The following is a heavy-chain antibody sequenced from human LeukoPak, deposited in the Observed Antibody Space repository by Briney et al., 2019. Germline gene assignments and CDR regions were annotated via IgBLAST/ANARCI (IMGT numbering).Heavy chain of an antibody. D-gene: IGHD3-10*01. CDR1: GFTFSSYA. V-gene: IGHV3-23*01. CDR2: FRGVGSTT. J-gene: IGHJ4*02. Sequence: GGPLRLSCAASGFTFSSYAMRWVRQAPGKGLEWVSTFRGVGSTTYYADSVKGRFTISRDNSKNTLSLQMNSLRAEDTAVYYCAKHYGSGTYSFDYWGQGTLVTVSS. CDR3: AKHYGSGTYSFDY.